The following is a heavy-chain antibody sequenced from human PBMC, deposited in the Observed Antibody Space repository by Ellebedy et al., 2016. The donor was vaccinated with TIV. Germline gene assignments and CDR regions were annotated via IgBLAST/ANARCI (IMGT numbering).Heavy chain of an antibody. CDR2: FDPEYGET. V-gene: IGHV1-24*01. Sequence: ASVKVSCKVSGYTPTELSMHWVRQAPGKGLEWMGGFDPEYGETIYAQKFQGRVSMTTDTSTSTVYMELRSLRADDTAVYYCTRSNPYSAAELRGDFWGQGTLVSVSS. J-gene: IGHJ4*02. D-gene: IGHD1-26*01. CDR1: GYTPTELS. CDR3: TRSNPYSAAELRGDF.